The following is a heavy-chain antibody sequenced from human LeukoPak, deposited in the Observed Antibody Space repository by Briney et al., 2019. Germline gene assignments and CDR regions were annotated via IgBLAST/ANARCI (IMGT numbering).Heavy chain of an antibody. Sequence: SETLSLTCTVSGASISSYYWTWIRQTPGKGLEWIGYIYYSGSTNYNPSLKSRVTISVDSSQNQFSLKLSSVTAADTAVYYCARGLGDTTWIQLWGIYYFDYWGQGTLVTVSS. J-gene: IGHJ4*02. CDR1: GASISSYY. V-gene: IGHV4-59*01. D-gene: IGHD5-18*01. CDR2: IYYSGST. CDR3: ARGLGDTTWIQLWGIYYFDY.